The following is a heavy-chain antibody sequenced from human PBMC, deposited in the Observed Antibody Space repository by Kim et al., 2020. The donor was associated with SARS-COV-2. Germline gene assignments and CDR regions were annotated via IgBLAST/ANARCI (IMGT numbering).Heavy chain of an antibody. D-gene: IGHD3-9*01. CDR2: IYYSGST. V-gene: IGHV4-61*01. CDR1: GGSVSSGSYY. CDR3: ARERPYYDILTGPNFNAFDL. J-gene: IGHJ4*01. Sequence: SETLSLTCTVSGGSVSSGSYYWSWIRQPPGKGLEWIGYIYYSGSTNYNPSLKSRVTISVDTSKNQFSLKLSSVTAADTAVYYCARERPYYDILTGPNFNAFDLWGQGTLVTVSS.